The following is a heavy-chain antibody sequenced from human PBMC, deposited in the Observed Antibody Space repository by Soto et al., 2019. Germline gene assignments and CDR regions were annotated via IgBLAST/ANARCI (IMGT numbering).Heavy chain of an antibody. CDR3: ASRVYGYSDNYYYYYGMDV. Sequence: GGSLRLSCAASGFTFSNAWMSWVRQAPGKGLEWVGRIKGEADGGTTDYAAPVKGRITISRDHSKDTLYLQMNSLKTEDTAVYYCASRVYGYSDNYYYYYGMDVWGQGTTVTVSS. CDR2: IKGEADGGTT. V-gene: IGHV3-15*01. J-gene: IGHJ6*02. D-gene: IGHD5-18*01. CDR1: GFTFSNAW.